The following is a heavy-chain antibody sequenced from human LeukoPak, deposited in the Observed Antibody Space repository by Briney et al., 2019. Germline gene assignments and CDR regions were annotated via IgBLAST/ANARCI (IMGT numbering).Heavy chain of an antibody. V-gene: IGHV1-8*01. Sequence: ASVKVSCKASGYTFTSYDINWVRQATGQGLEWMGWMNPNSGNTGYAQKFQGRVTMTRNTSISTAYMELSSLRSEDTAVYYCARGLRSGNERPYCFDYWGQGTLVTVSS. CDR1: GYTFTSYD. D-gene: IGHD3-10*01. J-gene: IGHJ4*02. CDR3: ARGLRSGNERPYCFDY. CDR2: MNPNSGNT.